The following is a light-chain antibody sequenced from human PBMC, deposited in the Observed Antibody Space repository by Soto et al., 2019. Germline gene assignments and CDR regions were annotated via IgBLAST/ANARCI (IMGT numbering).Light chain of an antibody. CDR3: QQYDRFPYT. CDR1: QSLSYW. J-gene: IGKJ2*01. CDR2: KAS. V-gene: IGKV1-5*03. Sequence: DIQMTQSPSTLSASVGDTVTITCRASQSLSYWLAWYQQKPGQAPKLLIHKASTLESGVPSRFSGSRSGKEFNLTISSLQPDDFATFCCQQYDRFPYTFGQGTKLEIK.